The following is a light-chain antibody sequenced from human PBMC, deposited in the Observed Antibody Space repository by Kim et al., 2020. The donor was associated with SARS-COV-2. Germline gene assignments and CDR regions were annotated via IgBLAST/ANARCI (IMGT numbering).Light chain of an antibody. CDR2: AVT. J-gene: IGLJ1*01. CDR1: SSAVGRYTY. CDR3: GSYVGNNNFV. V-gene: IGLV2-8*01. Sequence: PSVPISFTGTSSAVGRYTYVSSYQPHPGKPPTPMIYAVTTRPSGVPVRFSGSKSGNPASLTVSGLQAADEADYYCGSYVGNNNFVFGTGTQVTVL.